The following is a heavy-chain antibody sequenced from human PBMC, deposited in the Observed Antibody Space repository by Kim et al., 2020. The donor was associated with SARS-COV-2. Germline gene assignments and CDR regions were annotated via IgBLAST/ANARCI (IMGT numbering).Heavy chain of an antibody. V-gene: IGHV1-69*02. CDR3: ARLEVGSSSETNWFDP. D-gene: IGHD6-6*01. Sequence: KFQGRVTITADKSTSTAYMELSSLRSEDTAVYYCARLEVGSSSETNWFDPWGQGTLVTVSS. J-gene: IGHJ5*02.